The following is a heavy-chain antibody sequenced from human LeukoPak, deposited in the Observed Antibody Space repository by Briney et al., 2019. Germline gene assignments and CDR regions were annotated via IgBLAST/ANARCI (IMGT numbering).Heavy chain of an antibody. Sequence: PGGSLRLSCAASGFTFSDHYMDWVRQAPGKGLEWVGRTRNKANSYTTEYAASVKGRFTISRDDSKNSLYLQMNSLETEDTAVYYCAREGYDFWSGYYGIDYWGQGTLVTVSS. J-gene: IGHJ4*02. CDR1: GFTFSDHY. D-gene: IGHD3-3*01. V-gene: IGHV3-72*01. CDR3: AREGYDFWSGYYGIDY. CDR2: TRNKANSYTT.